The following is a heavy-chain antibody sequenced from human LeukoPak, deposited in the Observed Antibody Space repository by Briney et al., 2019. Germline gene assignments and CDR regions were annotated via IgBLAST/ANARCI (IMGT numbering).Heavy chain of an antibody. J-gene: IGHJ4*02. CDR1: GYTFTSYG. D-gene: IGHD3-9*01. Sequence: ASVKVSCKASGYTFTSYGISWVRQAPGQGLEWMGWISAYNGNTNYAQKLQGRVTMTTDTSTSTAYMVLRSLRSDDTAVYYCARDYSNDILTGYYFDYWGQGTLVTVSS. CDR3: ARDYSNDILTGYYFDY. CDR2: ISAYNGNT. V-gene: IGHV1-18*01.